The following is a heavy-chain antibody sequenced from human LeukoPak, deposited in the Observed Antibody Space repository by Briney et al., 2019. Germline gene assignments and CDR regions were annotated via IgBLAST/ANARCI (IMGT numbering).Heavy chain of an antibody. CDR3: AKRAQYSSDKSEFYF. CDR1: GFTFSNYA. V-gene: IGHV3-23*01. D-gene: IGHD4-11*01. CDR2: ISGSGGST. J-gene: IGHJ4*02. Sequence: GGSLRLSCAASGFTFSNYAMSWVRQAPGKGLEWVSDISGSGGSTYYADSVKGRLTISRGNSKNTLFLQMNRRRAEDTAVYYCAKRAQYSSDKSEFYFWGQGTLVTVSS.